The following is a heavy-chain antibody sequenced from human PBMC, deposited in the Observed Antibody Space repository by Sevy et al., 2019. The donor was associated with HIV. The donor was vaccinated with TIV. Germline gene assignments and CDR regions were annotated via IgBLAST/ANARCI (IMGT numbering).Heavy chain of an antibody. CDR1: GFTFSSYG. Sequence: GGSLRLSCAASGFTFSSYGMHWVRQAPGKGLEWVAVISYDGSNKYYADSVKGRFTISRDNSKNTLYLQMNSLRAEDTGGYYWGKDEGTMVRGVQLVVTAIPRGGGMDVWGQGTTVTVSS. J-gene: IGHJ6*02. CDR2: ISYDGSNK. D-gene: IGHD3-10*01. CDR3: GKDEGTMVRGVQLVVTAIPRGGGMDV. V-gene: IGHV3-30*18.